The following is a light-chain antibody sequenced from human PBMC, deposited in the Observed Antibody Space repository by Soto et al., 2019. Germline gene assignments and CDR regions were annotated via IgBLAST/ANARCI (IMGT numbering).Light chain of an antibody. CDR3: AAWDDSLTGPV. J-gene: IGLJ2*01. CDR1: TSNIGSNS. Sequence: QSVLTQPPSASGTPGQRVTIPCSGSTSNIGSNSVCWYQQLPGTAPKLLIYRNDQRPSGVPDRFSGSKSGTSASLAISGLRSEDEAVYYCAAWDDSLTGPVFGGGTKLTVL. CDR2: RND. V-gene: IGLV1-47*01.